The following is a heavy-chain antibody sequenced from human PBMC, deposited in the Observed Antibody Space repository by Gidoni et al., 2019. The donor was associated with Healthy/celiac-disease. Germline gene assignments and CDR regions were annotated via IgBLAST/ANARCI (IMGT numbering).Heavy chain of an antibody. CDR2: SDYSSST. Sequence: RQLQEPVPGLLQPSTALSRTSTLSGGSISSSIYYWGWIRQPPGKGLEWIGRSDYSSSTYDNPPLKSRVTISVDTAKIQFSLKLSCVTAADTSVYSCARRVPAHFDYWGQGTLVTVSS. CDR1: GGSISSSIYY. CDR3: ARRVPAHFDY. D-gene: IGHD2-2*01. J-gene: IGHJ4*02. V-gene: IGHV4-39*01.